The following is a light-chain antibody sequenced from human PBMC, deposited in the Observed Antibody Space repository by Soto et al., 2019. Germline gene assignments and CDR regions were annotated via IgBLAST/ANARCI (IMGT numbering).Light chain of an antibody. CDR1: QTVLRSSNNKNH. CDR3: QHYYTVPVT. J-gene: IGKJ5*01. CDR2: WAS. Sequence: DIVMTQSPDSLAVSLGERATINCKSSQTVLRSSNNKNHLAWYQQKPEQPPKMLISWASTRESGVPDRFSGRESGTDFTLTISSLQAEDVAVYYCQHYYTVPVTFGQGTRLEIK. V-gene: IGKV4-1*01.